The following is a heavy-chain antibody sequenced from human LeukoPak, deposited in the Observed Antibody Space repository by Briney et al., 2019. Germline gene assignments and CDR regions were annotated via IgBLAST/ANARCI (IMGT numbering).Heavy chain of an antibody. CDR1: GYTFTGYY. D-gene: IGHD1-1*01. Sequence: ASVKVSCKTSGYTFTGYYIHWVRQAPGPGIERMGWINPNSGGTNYAQNLQGTVTMTRDTSTSTAYMELSSLRSDDTAVYYCARRLGTGTTLGYWGQGTLVTVSS. CDR3: ARRLGTGTTLGY. CDR2: INPNSGGT. V-gene: IGHV1-2*02. J-gene: IGHJ4*02.